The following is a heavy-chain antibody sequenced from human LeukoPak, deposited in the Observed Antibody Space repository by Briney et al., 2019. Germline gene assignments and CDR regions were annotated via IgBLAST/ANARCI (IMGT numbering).Heavy chain of an antibody. V-gene: IGHV4-59*01. Sequence: PSETLSLTCTVSGGSISSYYWSWIRQPPGKGLEWIGYIYYSGSTNYNPSLKSRVTISVDTSKNQFSLKLSSVTAADTAVYYCARDSPPHYFDYWGQGTLVTVSS. CDR1: GGSISSYY. CDR3: ARDSPPHYFDY. CDR2: IYYSGST. J-gene: IGHJ4*02.